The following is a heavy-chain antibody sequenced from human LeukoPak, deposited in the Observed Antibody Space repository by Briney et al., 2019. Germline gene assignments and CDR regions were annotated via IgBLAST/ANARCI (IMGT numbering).Heavy chain of an antibody. CDR2: ISGSGGST. J-gene: IGHJ4*02. V-gene: IGHV3-23*01. CDR1: GFTFSSYA. Sequence: PGGSLRLSCAASGFTFSSYAMSWVRQAPGKGLDWVSAISGSGGSTYYADSVKGRFAISRDNSKNTLYLQMNSLRAEDTAVYYCAKDKAVAGTYWGQGTLVTVSS. D-gene: IGHD6-19*01. CDR3: AKDKAVAGTY.